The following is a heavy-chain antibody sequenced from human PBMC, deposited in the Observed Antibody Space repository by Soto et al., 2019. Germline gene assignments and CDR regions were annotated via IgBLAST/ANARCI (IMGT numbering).Heavy chain of an antibody. J-gene: IGHJ3*02. CDR1: GGSFSSYY. D-gene: IGHD3-3*01. Sequence: PSETLSLTCAVYGGSFSSYYWGWIRQPPGKGLKWIGSIYYSGSTYYNTSLKSRVTMSVDTSKNQFSLKLSSVTAADTAVYYCARQDAYDFWSGFQGGVAFDIWGQGTMVTVSS. V-gene: IGHV4-39*01. CDR2: IYYSGST. CDR3: ARQDAYDFWSGFQGGVAFDI.